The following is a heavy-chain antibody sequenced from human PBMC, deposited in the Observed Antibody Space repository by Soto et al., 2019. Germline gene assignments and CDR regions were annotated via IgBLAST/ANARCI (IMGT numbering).Heavy chain of an antibody. Sequence: GGSLRLSCAASGFTFSSYDMHWVRQATGKGLEWVSAIGTAGDTYYPGSVKGRFTISRENAKNSLYLQMNSLRAGDTAVYYCARTTTTEDAFDIWGQGTMVPVSS. CDR1: GFTFSSYD. V-gene: IGHV3-13*01. J-gene: IGHJ3*02. CDR2: IGTAGDT. CDR3: ARTTTTEDAFDI. D-gene: IGHD4-17*01.